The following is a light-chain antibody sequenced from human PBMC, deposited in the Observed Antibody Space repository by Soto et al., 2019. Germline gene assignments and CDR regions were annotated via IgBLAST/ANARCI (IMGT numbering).Light chain of an antibody. Sequence: EILMTQSPATLSVSPGERVTIFCRASQSVTSNYLAWYQQKLGQAPRLLIYGASRRATGIPDRFSGSGSGTVFTLTISGLETEDFAVYYCQHYVGSPPYTFGQGTKLEIK. CDR3: QHYVGSPPYT. J-gene: IGKJ2*01. CDR1: QSVTSNY. V-gene: IGKV3-20*01. CDR2: GAS.